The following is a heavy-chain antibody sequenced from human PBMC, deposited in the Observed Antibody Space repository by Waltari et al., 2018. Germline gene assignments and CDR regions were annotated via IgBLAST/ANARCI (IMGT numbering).Heavy chain of an antibody. J-gene: IGHJ4*02. D-gene: IGHD6-13*01. Sequence: QVQLQESGPGLVKPSGTLSLPCAVSGGSISSRHWWIWVRQPPGTGLEWIGEIYHSGSTNYNPSLKSRVTISVDKSKNQFSLKLSSVTAADTAVYYCARGYSSSWSYFDYWGQGTLVTVSS. CDR3: ARGYSSSWSYFDY. CDR1: GGSISSRHW. V-gene: IGHV4-4*02. CDR2: IYHSGST.